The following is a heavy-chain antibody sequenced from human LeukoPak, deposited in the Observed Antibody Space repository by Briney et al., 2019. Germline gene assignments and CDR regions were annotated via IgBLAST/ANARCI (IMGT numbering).Heavy chain of an antibody. J-gene: IGHJ4*02. Sequence: PSETLPLTCTVSGGSISSYYWSWIRQPPGKGLEWIGYIYYSGSTNYNPSLKSRVTISVDTSKNQFSLKLSSVTAADTAVYYCARSSKDDYGDYGLDYWGQGTLVTVSS. V-gene: IGHV4-59*01. CDR2: IYYSGST. CDR1: GGSISSYY. CDR3: ARSSKDDYGDYGLDY. D-gene: IGHD4-17*01.